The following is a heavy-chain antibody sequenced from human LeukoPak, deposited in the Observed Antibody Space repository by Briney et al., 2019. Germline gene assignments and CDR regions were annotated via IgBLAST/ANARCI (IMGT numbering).Heavy chain of an antibody. Sequence: PPETLSLTCAVYGESLNSYYWSWIRQPPGKGLEWIGEIYESGGTEYNPSLKSRVTISMVPSKQQFSPCLTSVTAADTAVYYCARGAWATRLGSWGLGTPVIVSS. CDR3: ARGAWATRLGS. D-gene: IGHD2-15*01. CDR2: IYESGGT. J-gene: IGHJ4*02. V-gene: IGHV4-34*01. CDR1: GESLNSYY.